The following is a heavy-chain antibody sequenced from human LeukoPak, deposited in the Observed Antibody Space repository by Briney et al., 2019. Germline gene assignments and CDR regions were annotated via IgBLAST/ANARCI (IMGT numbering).Heavy chain of an antibody. V-gene: IGHV3-73*01. CDR3: TRGYYYYYMDV. CDR1: GFTFSSYE. Sequence: GGSLRLSCAASGFTFSSYEMNWVRQASGKGLEWVGRIRSKANSYATAYAASVKGRFTISRDDSKNTAYLQMNSLKTEDTAVYYCTRGYYYYYMDVWGKGTTVTVSS. J-gene: IGHJ6*03. CDR2: IRSKANSYAT.